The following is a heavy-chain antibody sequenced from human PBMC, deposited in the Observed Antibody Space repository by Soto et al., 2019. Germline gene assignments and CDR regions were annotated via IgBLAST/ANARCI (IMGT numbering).Heavy chain of an antibody. J-gene: IGHJ6*02. Sequence: ERSLRLCCVASGFTFSSFAMHWVRQAPGKGLGWVAVMSYDGRNKNYADSVRGRVTISXXXXXXTXYXQXXXXRAXDTAVDYCAEVRGRAAGRGKDVLGRGTSDTGSS. CDR2: MSYDGRNK. CDR1: GFTFSSFA. V-gene: IGHV3-30*04. CDR3: AEVRGRAAGRGKDV. D-gene: IGHD6-13*01.